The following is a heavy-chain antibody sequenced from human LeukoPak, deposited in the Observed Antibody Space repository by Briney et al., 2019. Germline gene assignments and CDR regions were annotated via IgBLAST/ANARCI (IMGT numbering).Heavy chain of an antibody. D-gene: IGHD3-10*01. Sequence: GGSLRLSCAASGFTFSSYSMNWVRQAPGKGLEWVSYISSSSSTTYYADSVKGRFTSSRDNAKNSLYLQMNSLRAEDTAVYYCARVITMVRGVIDYWGQGTLVTVSS. V-gene: IGHV3-48*01. CDR1: GFTFSSYS. CDR2: ISSSSSTT. J-gene: IGHJ4*02. CDR3: ARVITMVRGVIDY.